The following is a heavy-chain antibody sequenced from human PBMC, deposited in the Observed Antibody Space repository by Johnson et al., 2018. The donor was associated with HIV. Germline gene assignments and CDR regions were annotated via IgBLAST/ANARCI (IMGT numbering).Heavy chain of an antibody. CDR2: INSDGSST. Sequence: VQLVESGGGLVQPGGSLRLSCAASGFTFSSYWMHWVRQAPGKGLVWVSRINSDGSSTSYADSVKGRFTISRDNAKNTLYLQMNSLSAEDTAVYYCAREAAVADAFDIWGQGTMVTVSS. V-gene: IGHV3-74*01. J-gene: IGHJ3*02. D-gene: IGHD6-19*01. CDR1: GFTFSSYW. CDR3: AREAAVADAFDI.